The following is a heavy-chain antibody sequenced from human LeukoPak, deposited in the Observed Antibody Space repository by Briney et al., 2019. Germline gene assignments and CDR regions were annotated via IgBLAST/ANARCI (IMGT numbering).Heavy chain of an antibody. D-gene: IGHD6-13*01. CDR2: ISAYNGNT. Sequence: GASVKVSCKASGYTFTSYGISWVRQAPGQGLEWMGWISAYNGNTNYAQKLQGRVTMTTDTSTSTAYMELRSLRSDDTAVYYCAREPSSSWYMMNYYYYGMDVWGQGTTVTVSS. CDR1: GYTFTSYG. CDR3: AREPSSSWYMMNYYYYGMDV. J-gene: IGHJ6*02. V-gene: IGHV1-18*01.